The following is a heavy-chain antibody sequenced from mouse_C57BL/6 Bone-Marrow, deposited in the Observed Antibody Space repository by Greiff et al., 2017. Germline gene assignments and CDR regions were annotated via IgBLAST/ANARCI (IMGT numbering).Heavy chain of an antibody. CDR2: IHPSDSDT. V-gene: IGHV1-74*01. D-gene: IGHD1-1*01. CDR3: AMWYDGSSYPDWYFDV. CDR1: GYTFTSYW. Sequence: VQLQQSGAELVKPGASVKVSCKASGYTFTSYWMHWVKQRPGQGLEWIGRIHPSDSDTNYNQKFKGKATLTVDQSSSTAYMQLSSLTSEDSAVYYCAMWYDGSSYPDWYFDVWGTGTTVTVSS. J-gene: IGHJ1*03.